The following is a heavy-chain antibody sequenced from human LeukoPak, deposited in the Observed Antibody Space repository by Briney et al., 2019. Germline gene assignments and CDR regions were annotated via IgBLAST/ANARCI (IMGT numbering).Heavy chain of an antibody. CDR2: IYYSGST. V-gene: IGHV4-59*01. CDR3: ANFYGDYGAFDI. D-gene: IGHD4-17*01. CDR1: GGSINTYY. J-gene: IGHJ3*02. Sequence: PSETLSLTCTVSGGSINTYYWSWIRQPPGKGLEWIGYIYYSGSTNYNPSLKSRVTISVDTSKNQFSLKLSSVTAADTAVYYCANFYGDYGAFDIWGQGTMVTVSS.